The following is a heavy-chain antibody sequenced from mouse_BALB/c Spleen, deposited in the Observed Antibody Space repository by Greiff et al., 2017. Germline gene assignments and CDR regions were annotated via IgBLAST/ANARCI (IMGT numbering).Heavy chain of an antibody. CDR1: GFTFSGYY. CDR2: ISDGGSCT. J-gene: IGHJ4*01. V-gene: IGHV5-4*02. CDR3: AREGYYAMDY. Sequence: EVQRQESGGGLVKPGGSLKLSCAASGFTFSGYYMYWVRQTPEKRLEWVANISDGGSCTYYPDSVKGRFTISRDNAKNNLYLQMSSLKSEDTAMYYCAREGYYAMDYWGQGTSVTVSS.